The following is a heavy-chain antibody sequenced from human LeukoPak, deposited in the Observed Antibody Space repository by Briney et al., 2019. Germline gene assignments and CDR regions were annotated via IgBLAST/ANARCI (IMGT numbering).Heavy chain of an antibody. V-gene: IGHV3-23*01. CDR1: GFTFSSYA. CDR3: ARIIAAAGTGYMDV. CDR2: ISGSGGST. D-gene: IGHD6-13*01. Sequence: GGSLRLSCAASGFTFSSYAMSWVRQAPGKGLEWVSAISGSGGSTYYADSVKGRFTISRDNSKNSLYLQMNSLRAEDTAVYYCARIIAAAGTGYMDVWGKGTTVTVSS. J-gene: IGHJ6*03.